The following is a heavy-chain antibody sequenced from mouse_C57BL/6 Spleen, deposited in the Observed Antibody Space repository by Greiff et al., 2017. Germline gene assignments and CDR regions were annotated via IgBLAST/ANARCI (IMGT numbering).Heavy chain of an antibody. CDR2: IWSGGST. CDR3: ARRDYEAYAMDY. J-gene: IGHJ4*01. Sequence: VKVEESGPGLVQPSQSLSITCTVSGFSLTSYGVHWVRQSPGKGLEWLGMIWSGGSTDYNAAFISRLSISKDNSKSQVFFKMNSLQADDTAIYYCARRDYEAYAMDYWGQGTSVTVSS. CDR1: GFSLTSYG. V-gene: IGHV2-2*01. D-gene: IGHD2-4*01.